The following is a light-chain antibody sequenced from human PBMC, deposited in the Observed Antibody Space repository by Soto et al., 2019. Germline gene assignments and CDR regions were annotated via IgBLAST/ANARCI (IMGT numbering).Light chain of an antibody. CDR3: VLYMGSGIWV. Sequence: QPVVTQEPSFSVSPGGTVTLTCGLSSGSVSTSYDPSWFQQTPGQAPRTLIYSTNTRSSGVPDRFSGSILGNKAALTITGAQADDESDYYCVLYMGSGIWVFGGGTKLTVL. V-gene: IGLV8-61*01. J-gene: IGLJ3*02. CDR2: STN. CDR1: SGSVSTSYD.